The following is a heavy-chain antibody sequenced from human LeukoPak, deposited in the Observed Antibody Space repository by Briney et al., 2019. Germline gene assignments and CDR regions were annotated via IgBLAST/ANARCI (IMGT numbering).Heavy chain of an antibody. D-gene: IGHD3-3*01. J-gene: IGHJ6*03. Sequence: PETLSLTCAVSGGSFSGYYWSWIRHPPGKGLEWIGEINHSGSTNYNPSLKSRVTISVDTSKNQFSLKLSSVTAADTAVYYCARKSGYWPYYYYYMDVWGKGTTVTVSS. CDR3: ARKSGYWPYYYYYMDV. CDR2: INHSGST. V-gene: IGHV4-34*01. CDR1: GGSFSGYY.